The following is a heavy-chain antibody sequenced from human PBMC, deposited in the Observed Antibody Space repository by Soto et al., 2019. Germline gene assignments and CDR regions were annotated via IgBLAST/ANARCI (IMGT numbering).Heavy chain of an antibody. CDR1: GFSFSDSK. D-gene: IGHD6-25*01. CDR2: ITASSSDV. Sequence: EVQLVYSGGGLIQPGGSLRLTCAASGFSFSDSKMNWVRQVPGKGLQGLSCITASSSDVRYAESVEGRFTVSRDNAKNSLSLQMNSLRAEDTGVYYCASDWSLAATDSWGQGTLVTVSS. V-gene: IGHV3-48*01. J-gene: IGHJ4*02. CDR3: ASDWSLAATDS.